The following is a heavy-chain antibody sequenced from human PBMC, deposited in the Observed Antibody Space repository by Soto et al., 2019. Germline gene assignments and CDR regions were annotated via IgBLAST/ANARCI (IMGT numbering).Heavy chain of an antibody. D-gene: IGHD2-15*01. CDR2: IYYSGST. V-gene: IGHV4-31*05. CDR1: GGSISSGGYY. Sequence: SETLSLTCTVSGGSISSGGYYSSWFRQHPGKGLEWIGYIYYSGSTYYNPSLKSRVTISVDTSKNQFSLKLSSVTADTAVYYCARHTPAISISDHWGQGTLVTVSS. CDR3: ARHTPAISISDH. J-gene: IGHJ4*02.